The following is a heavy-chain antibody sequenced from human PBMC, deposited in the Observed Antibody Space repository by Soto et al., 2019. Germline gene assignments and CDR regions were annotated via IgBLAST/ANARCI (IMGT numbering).Heavy chain of an antibody. V-gene: IGHV3-23*01. Sequence: PGGSLRLSCAASGFIFSNYAMSWVRQAPGKGLEWVSAISTSGENTYYADSVKGRFTISRDNSKNTLSLQMNSLGAEDTAEYFCAKILEPAIISYYYGMDVWGQGTTVTVSS. CDR3: AKILEPAIISYYYGMDV. J-gene: IGHJ6*02. CDR2: ISTSGENT. D-gene: IGHD3-10*01. CDR1: GFIFSNYA.